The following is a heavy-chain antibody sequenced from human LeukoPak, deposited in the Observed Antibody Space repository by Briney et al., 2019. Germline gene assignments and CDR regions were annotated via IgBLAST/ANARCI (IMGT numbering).Heavy chain of an antibody. Sequence: PGGSLRLSCAASGFTFSDYYMSWIRQAPGKGLEWVSYICSSSSYTNYADSVKCRFTIPRNNAKSTLYLQMNSMRAEDTAVYYCTRGRDGYNPFDYWGQETLVTVSS. J-gene: IGHJ4*02. CDR2: ICSSSSYT. V-gene: IGHV3-11*06. D-gene: IGHD5-24*01. CDR1: GFTFSDYY. CDR3: TRGRDGYNPFDY.